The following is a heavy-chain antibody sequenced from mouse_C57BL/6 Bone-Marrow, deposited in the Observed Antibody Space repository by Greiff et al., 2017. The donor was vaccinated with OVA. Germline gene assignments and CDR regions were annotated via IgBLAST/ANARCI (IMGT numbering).Heavy chain of an antibody. CDR3: ARIAERYGRGY. CDR1: GFSLSTFGMG. Sequence: QVQLKESGPGILQPSQTLSLSCSFSGFSLSTFGMGVGWIRQPSGKGLEWLAHIWWGDDKYYNPALKSRPTISKNTSKNPVFLTIVNVDTVDTDTSAVARIAERYGRGYWGQGTALTVSS. CDR2: IWWGDDK. D-gene: IGHD1-1*01. J-gene: IGHJ2*01. V-gene: IGHV8-8*01.